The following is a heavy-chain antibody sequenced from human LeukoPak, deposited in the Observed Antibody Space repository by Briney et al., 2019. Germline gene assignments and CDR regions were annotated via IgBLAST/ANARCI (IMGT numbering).Heavy chain of an antibody. Sequence: SETLSLTCTVSGGSISSGDYYWSWIRQPPGKGLEWIGYIYYSGSTYYNPSLKSRVTISVDTSKNQFPLKLSSVTAADTAVYYCAREFVGFGALDYWGQGTLVTVSS. D-gene: IGHD3-10*01. V-gene: IGHV4-30-4*01. CDR3: AREFVGFGALDY. CDR2: IYYSGST. J-gene: IGHJ4*02. CDR1: GGSISSGDYY.